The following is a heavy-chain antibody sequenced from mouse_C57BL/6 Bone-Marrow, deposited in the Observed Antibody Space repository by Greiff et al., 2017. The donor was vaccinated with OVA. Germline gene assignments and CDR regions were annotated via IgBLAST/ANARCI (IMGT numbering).Heavy chain of an antibody. D-gene: IGHD1-1*01. CDR3: TTAYDSSYWYAMDY. CDR2: IDPENGDT. J-gene: IGHJ4*01. Sequence: VQLQQSGAELVRPGASVKLSCTASGFNIKDDYMHWVKQRPEQGLEWIGWIDPENGDTEYASKFQGKATITADTSSNTAYLQLSSLTSEDTAVYYGTTAYDSSYWYAMDYWGQGTSVTVSS. CDR1: GFNIKDDY. V-gene: IGHV14-4*01.